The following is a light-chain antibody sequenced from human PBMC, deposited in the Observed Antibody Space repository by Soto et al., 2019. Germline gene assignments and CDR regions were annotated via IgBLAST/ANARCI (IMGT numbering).Light chain of an antibody. J-gene: IGKJ1*01. CDR3: QQYNTWPRT. CDR2: DAF. Sequence: ELLMTQSPATLSVSPGDRATLSCRVSQSVSSNLAWYQQKPGQAPRLLIYDAFTRATGIPARFSGSGSGTEFTLTISSLQSEDFAVYYCQQYNTWPRTFGQGTKVEIK. V-gene: IGKV3-15*01. CDR1: QSVSSN.